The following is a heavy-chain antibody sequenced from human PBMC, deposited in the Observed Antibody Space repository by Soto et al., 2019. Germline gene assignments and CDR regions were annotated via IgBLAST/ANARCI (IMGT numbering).Heavy chain of an antibody. V-gene: IGHV3-21*01. D-gene: IGHD2-2*01. J-gene: IGHJ4*02. Sequence: GGSLRLSCAASGFTFSSYSMNWVRQAPGKGLEWVSSISSSSSYIYYVDSVKGRFTISRDNAKNSLYLQMNSLRAEDTAVYYCARALGVPAALGYWGQGTLVTVSS. CDR2: ISSSSSYI. CDR3: ARALGVPAALGY. CDR1: GFTFSSYS.